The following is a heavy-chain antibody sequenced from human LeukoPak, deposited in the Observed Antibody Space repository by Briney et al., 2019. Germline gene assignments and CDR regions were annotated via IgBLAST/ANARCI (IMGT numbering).Heavy chain of an antibody. CDR2: INTNTGNP. J-gene: IGHJ4*02. D-gene: IGHD6-19*01. CDR3: ARGAMGSPIAVAGTGIDY. Sequence: ASVKVSCKASGYTFTSYAMNWVRQAPGQGLEWMGWINTNTGNPTYAKGFTGRFVFSLDTSVSTAYLQISSLKAEDTAVYYCARGAMGSPIAVAGTGIDYWGQGTLVTVSS. CDR1: GYTFTSYA. V-gene: IGHV7-4-1*02.